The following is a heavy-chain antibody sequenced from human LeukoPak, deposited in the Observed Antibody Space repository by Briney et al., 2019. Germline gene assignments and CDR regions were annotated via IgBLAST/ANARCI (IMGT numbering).Heavy chain of an antibody. J-gene: IGHJ6*03. CDR3: ARVPTPYFTYYMDV. Sequence: SGGSLRLSCAASEFTFSGYGINWVRQAPGKGLEWISYIGSDGTNRYYAESLKGRFTISRDNAKKSLYLQMNNLTDADTAVYYCARVPTPYFTYYMDVWGKGTPVTVSS. CDR1: EFTFSGYG. CDR2: IGSDGTNR. D-gene: IGHD2-8*01. V-gene: IGHV3-48*02.